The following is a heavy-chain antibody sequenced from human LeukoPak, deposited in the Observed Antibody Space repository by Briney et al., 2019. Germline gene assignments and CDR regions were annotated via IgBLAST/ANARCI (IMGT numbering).Heavy chain of an antibody. Sequence: PGGSLRLSCAASGFTFSSYSMNWVRQAPGKGLEWVSSISSSSSYIYYADSVKGRFTISRDNAKNSLYLQMNSLRAEDTAVYYCARGRRPRNYYGSGSYSGYWGQGTLVTVSS. V-gene: IGHV3-21*01. J-gene: IGHJ4*02. CDR2: ISSSSSYI. CDR3: ARGRRPRNYYGSGSYSGY. D-gene: IGHD3-10*01. CDR1: GFTFSSYS.